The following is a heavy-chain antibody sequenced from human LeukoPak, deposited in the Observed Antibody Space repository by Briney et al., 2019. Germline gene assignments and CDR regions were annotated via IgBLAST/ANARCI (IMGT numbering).Heavy chain of an antibody. D-gene: IGHD3-10*01. CDR2: ISGSGGST. Sequence: GGSLRLSCAASGFTFSSYAMSWVRQAPGKGLEWVSAISGSGGSTYYADSVKGRFTISRDNSKNTLYLQMNSLRAEDTAVYYCARETGGAVGSTDFDYWGQGTLVTVSS. CDR3: ARETGGAVGSTDFDY. J-gene: IGHJ4*02. V-gene: IGHV3-23*01. CDR1: GFTFSSYA.